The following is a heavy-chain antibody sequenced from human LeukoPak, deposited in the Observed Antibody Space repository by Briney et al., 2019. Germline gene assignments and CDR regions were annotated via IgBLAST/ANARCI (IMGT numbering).Heavy chain of an antibody. J-gene: IGHJ4*02. D-gene: IGHD7-27*01. CDR2: VYYSGST. CDR1: GDFITAYY. V-gene: IGHV4-59*01. Sequence: SETLSLTCTVSGDFITAYYWSWIRQPPRKGLEWIGYVYYSGSTEYSPSLRSRVTISLEMSKHQFSLNLTSVTAADTAVYYCASNTGTVFDYWGQGALVTVSS. CDR3: ASNTGTVFDY.